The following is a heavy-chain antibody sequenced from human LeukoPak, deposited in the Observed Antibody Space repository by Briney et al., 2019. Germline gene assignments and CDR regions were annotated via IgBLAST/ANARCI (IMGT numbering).Heavy chain of an antibody. CDR3: AKIGDVTVAGYNWFDP. V-gene: IGHV3-30*02. CDR2: IRYDGSNK. Sequence: TGGSLRLSCAASGFTFSSYGMHWVRQAPGKGLEWVAFIRYDGSNKYYADSVKGRFTISRDNSKNTLYLQMNSLRAEDTAVYYCAKIGDVTVAGYNWFDPWGQGTLVTVSS. D-gene: IGHD6-19*01. CDR1: GFTFSSYG. J-gene: IGHJ5*02.